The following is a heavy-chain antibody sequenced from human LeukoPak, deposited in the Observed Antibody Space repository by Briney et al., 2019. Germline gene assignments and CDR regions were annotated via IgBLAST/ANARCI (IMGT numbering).Heavy chain of an antibody. Sequence: PGGSLRLSCAASGFTFSSYWMSWVRQAPGKGLEWVANIKQDGSEKYYVDSVKGRFTISRDNAKNSLYLQMNSLRAEDTAVYYCARGPNYDILTGYRRGYYFDYWGQGTLVTVSS. CDR2: IKQDGSEK. D-gene: IGHD3-9*01. V-gene: IGHV3-7*01. CDR3: ARGPNYDILTGYRRGYYFDY. CDR1: GFTFSSYW. J-gene: IGHJ4*02.